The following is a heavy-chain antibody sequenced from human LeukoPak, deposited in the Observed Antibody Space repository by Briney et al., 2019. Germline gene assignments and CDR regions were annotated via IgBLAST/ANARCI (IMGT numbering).Heavy chain of an antibody. CDR3: ARRRYYDSSGYYYVWDAFDI. Sequence: SQTLSLTCTVSGGSISSGDSYWSWIRQPPGKGLEWIGYIYYSGSANYNPSLKSQVTISVDTSKNQFSLKLSSVTAADTAVYYCARRRYYDSSGYYYVWDAFDIWGQGTMVTVSS. J-gene: IGHJ3*02. D-gene: IGHD3-22*01. V-gene: IGHV4-61*08. CDR1: GGSISSGDSY. CDR2: IYYSGSA.